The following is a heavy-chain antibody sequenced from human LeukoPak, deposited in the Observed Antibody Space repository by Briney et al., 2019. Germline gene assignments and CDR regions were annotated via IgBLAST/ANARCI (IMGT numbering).Heavy chain of an antibody. Sequence: ASVKVSCKASEYRFTSYGISWVRQAPGQGLEWMGWISGYNGNTNYAQKLQGRVTMTTDTSTGLAYMELRSLRSHDTAVHYCAREYCSTTRCYMADYLGQGTLVTVSS. CDR3: AREYCSTTRCYMADY. D-gene: IGHD2-2*01. J-gene: IGHJ4*02. CDR1: EYRFTSYG. CDR2: ISGYNGNT. V-gene: IGHV1-18*01.